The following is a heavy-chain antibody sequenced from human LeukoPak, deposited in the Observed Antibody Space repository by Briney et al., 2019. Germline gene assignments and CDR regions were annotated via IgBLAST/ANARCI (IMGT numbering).Heavy chain of an antibody. CDR3: ARARNTDFWSGYYTNYFDY. CDR1: GFTFSSYE. Sequence: GGSLRLSCAASGFTFSSYEMNWVRQAPGKGLEWVANIKQDGGEKFYVDSVKGRFTISRDNAKNSLYLQMNSLRAEDTAVYYCARARNTDFWSGYYTNYFDYWGQGTLVTVSS. J-gene: IGHJ4*02. D-gene: IGHD3-3*01. V-gene: IGHV3-7*01. CDR2: IKQDGGEK.